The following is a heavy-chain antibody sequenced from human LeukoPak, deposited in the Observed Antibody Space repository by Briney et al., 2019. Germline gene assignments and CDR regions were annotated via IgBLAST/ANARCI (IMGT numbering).Heavy chain of an antibody. Sequence: GGSLRLSCAASGFTFSSYGMHWVRQAPGKGLEWVAVISYDGSNKYYADSVKGRFTISRDNSKNSLYLQMNSLRAEDTALYYCAKGVLSVGMDVWGKGTTVTVSS. J-gene: IGHJ6*03. D-gene: IGHD2-15*01. CDR1: GFTFSSYG. CDR2: ISYDGSNK. CDR3: AKGVLSVGMDV. V-gene: IGHV3-30*18.